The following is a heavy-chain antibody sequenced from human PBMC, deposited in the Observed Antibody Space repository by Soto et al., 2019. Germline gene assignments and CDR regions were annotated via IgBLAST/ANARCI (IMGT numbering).Heavy chain of an antibody. CDR1: GKTSTGYY. V-gene: IGHV1-2*02. CDR2: INPNSGGT. J-gene: IGHJ4*02. CDR3: AKRGSSWWEALDY. D-gene: IGHD6-13*01. Sequence: QVRLEQSGAEVKTPGASVTVSCTTSGKTSTGYYVHWVRQAPGQGLEWMGWINPNSGGTKFAQKFQGRVTMTRDTSIKTVYINVPNLTSDDSAVYYCAKRGSSWWEALDYWGQGTRVNVSS.